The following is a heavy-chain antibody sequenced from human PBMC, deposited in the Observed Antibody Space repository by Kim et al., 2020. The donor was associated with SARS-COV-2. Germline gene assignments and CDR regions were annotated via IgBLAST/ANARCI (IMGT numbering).Heavy chain of an antibody. V-gene: IGHV4-34*01. CDR2: INHSGST. Sequence: SETLSLTCAVYGGSFSGYYWSWIRQPPGKGLEWIGEINHSGSTNYNPSLKSRVTISVDTSKNQFSLKLSSVTAADTAVYYCAIPSFAGIAVAGYEDDAFDIWGQGTMVTVSS. J-gene: IGHJ3*02. CDR3: AIPSFAGIAVAGYEDDAFDI. D-gene: IGHD6-19*01. CDR1: GGSFSGYY.